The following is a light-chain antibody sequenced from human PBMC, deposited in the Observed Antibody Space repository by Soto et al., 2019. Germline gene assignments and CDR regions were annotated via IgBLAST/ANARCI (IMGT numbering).Light chain of an antibody. CDR2: GAS. Sequence: LALSTGALSLSPRERASLSCRASQSVSSSYLAWYQQKPGQAPRLLIYGASSRATGIPDRFSGSGSGTDFTLTISRLEPEDFAVYYCQQYGSSTWTFGQGTKVDIK. CDR1: QSVSSSY. V-gene: IGKV3-20*01. CDR3: QQYGSSTWT. J-gene: IGKJ1*01.